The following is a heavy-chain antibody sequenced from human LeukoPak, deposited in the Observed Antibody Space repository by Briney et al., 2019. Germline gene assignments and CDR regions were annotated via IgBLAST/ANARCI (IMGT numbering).Heavy chain of an antibody. CDR1: GGSISSSSYY. J-gene: IGHJ5*02. CDR2: IYYSGST. D-gene: IGHD6-13*01. Sequence: SETLSLTCTVSGGSISSSSYYWGWIRQPPGKGLEWIGSIYYSGSTYHNPSLKSRVTISVDTSKNQFSLKLSSVTAADTAVYYCARLGGSSWYRGWCDWFDPWGQGTLVTVSS. CDR3: ARLGGSSWYRGWCDWFDP. V-gene: IGHV4-39*01.